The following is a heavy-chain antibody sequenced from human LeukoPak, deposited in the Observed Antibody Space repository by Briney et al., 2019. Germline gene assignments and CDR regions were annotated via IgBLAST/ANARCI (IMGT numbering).Heavy chain of an antibody. Sequence: GGSLKISCKGSGYIFTTYWIGWVRQKPGKGLEWMALIYPGDSQTRYSPSFEGQVTISADKSISTAYLQWASLEASDTAMYYCVRRSRFGNDDEYFQHWGQGTLVTVSS. J-gene: IGHJ1*01. CDR3: VRRSRFGNDDEYFQH. D-gene: IGHD3-10*01. CDR1: GYIFTTYW. CDR2: IYPGDSQT. V-gene: IGHV5-51*01.